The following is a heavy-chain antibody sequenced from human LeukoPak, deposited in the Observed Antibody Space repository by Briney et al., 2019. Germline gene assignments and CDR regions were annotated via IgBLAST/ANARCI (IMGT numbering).Heavy chain of an antibody. V-gene: IGHV4-39*07. CDR3: ARIAAAGFYYFDY. CDR1: GGSISNSNYY. CDR2: IYYSGST. D-gene: IGHD6-13*01. J-gene: IGHJ4*02. Sequence: SETLSLTCTVSGGSISNSNYYWGWIRQPPGKGLEWIGSIYYSGSTYYKPSLKSRVTISVDTSKNQFSLKLSSVTAADTAVYYCARIAAAGFYYFDYWGQGTLVTVS.